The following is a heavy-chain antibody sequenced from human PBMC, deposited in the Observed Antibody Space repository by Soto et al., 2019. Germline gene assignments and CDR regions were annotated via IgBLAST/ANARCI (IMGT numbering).Heavy chain of an antibody. J-gene: IGHJ4*02. V-gene: IGHV3-53*01. D-gene: IGHD3-10*01. CDR1: GFTVSNNY. CDR3: AAQPGGGGY. Sequence: EVQLVESGGGLIQPGGSLRLSCAVSGFTVSNNYMSWVRQAPGKGLEGVSVIYSGGYTAYGDSVKGRFTISRDNSKNPLYLQMDSPSAADPGVLYGAAQPGGGGYWGQGTLVTVSS. CDR2: IYSGGYT.